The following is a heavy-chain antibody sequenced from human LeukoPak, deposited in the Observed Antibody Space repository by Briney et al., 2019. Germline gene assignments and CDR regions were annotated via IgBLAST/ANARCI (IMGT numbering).Heavy chain of an antibody. CDR2: IKQDGSEK. V-gene: IGHV3-7*01. D-gene: IGHD6-13*01. J-gene: IGHJ4*02. CDR3: ARELAVGTGAYNY. CDR1: GFTFSSYW. Sequence: PGGSLRLSCAASGFTFSSYWMSWVRQAPGKGLGWVANIKQDGSEKYYVGSVKGRFTISRDNAKNSLYLQMNSLRAEDTAVYYCARELAVGTGAYNYWGQGTLVTVSS.